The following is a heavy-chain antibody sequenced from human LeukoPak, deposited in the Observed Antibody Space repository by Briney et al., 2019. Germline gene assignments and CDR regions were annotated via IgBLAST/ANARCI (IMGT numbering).Heavy chain of an antibody. CDR2: INPNSGGT. CDR3: ARVSPTTVVTPDQGFFDY. V-gene: IGHV1-2*06. J-gene: IGHJ4*02. D-gene: IGHD4-23*01. CDR1: GYTFTGYY. Sequence: GASVKVSCKASGYTFTGYYMHWVRQAPGQGLEWMGRINPNSGGTNYAQKFQGRVTMTRDTSISRAYMELSSLRSEDMAVYYCARVSPTTVVTPDQGFFDYWGQGTLVTVSS.